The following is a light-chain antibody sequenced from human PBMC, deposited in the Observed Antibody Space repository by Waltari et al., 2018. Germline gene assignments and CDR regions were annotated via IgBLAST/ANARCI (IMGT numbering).Light chain of an antibody. CDR1: QSVLYRSHTKNY. J-gene: IGKJ3*01. CDR3: QQYYSTPFT. CDR2: WTS. V-gene: IGKV4-1*01. Sequence: DIVMTQSPDSLAVSLGERATINCKSSQSVLYRSHTKNYLAWYQQKPGQPPKVLIYWTSTRESGVPDRFSGSGSGTDFTLTISSLQAEDVAVYYCQQYYSTPFTFGPGTKVDIK.